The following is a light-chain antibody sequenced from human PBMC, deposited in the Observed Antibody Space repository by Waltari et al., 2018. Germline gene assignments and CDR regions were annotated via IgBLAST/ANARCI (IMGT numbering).Light chain of an antibody. CDR3: QHYYDNPFT. J-gene: IGKJ3*01. CDR1: QNIYSN. V-gene: IGKV1-6*02. CDR2: AAS. Sequence: IQMTQSPSALSASVGDRVTISCRAGQNIYSNLAWYQQKPGKAPKLLIYAASSLQSGIPSRFSGSGSGTDFTLTISSLQPEDSAVYYCQHYYDNPFTFGPGTKLDIK.